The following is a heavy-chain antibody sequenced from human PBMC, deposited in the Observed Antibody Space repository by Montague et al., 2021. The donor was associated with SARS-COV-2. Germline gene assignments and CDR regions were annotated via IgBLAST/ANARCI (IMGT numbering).Heavy chain of an antibody. CDR1: GDSISSGNLH. CDR2: MYISGIS. J-gene: IGHJ3*02. Sequence: TLSLTCTVSGDSISSGNLHWNWIRQPAGEGPEWIGRMYISGISDYNPSLKSRVTISLDTSKNQVSLKLTSVTAADMAVYYCARSHAYGYGADAPDIWGQGTMVTVSS. D-gene: IGHD5-18*01. V-gene: IGHV4-61*02. CDR3: ARSHAYGYGADAPDI.